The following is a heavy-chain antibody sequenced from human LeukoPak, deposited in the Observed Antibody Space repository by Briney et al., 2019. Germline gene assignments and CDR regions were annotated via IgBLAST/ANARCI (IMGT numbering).Heavy chain of an antibody. CDR2: INHSGST. CDR3: ARGPDIVVVPAAIVRRTSYYYYMDV. CDR1: GGSFSGYY. D-gene: IGHD2-2*02. Sequence: SETLSLTCAVYGGSFSGYYWSWIRQPPGKGLEWIGEINHSGSTNYNPSLKSRVTISVDTSKNQFSLKLSSVTAADTAVYYCARGPDIVVVPAAIVRRTSYYYYMDVWGKGTTVTVSS. V-gene: IGHV4-34*01. J-gene: IGHJ6*03.